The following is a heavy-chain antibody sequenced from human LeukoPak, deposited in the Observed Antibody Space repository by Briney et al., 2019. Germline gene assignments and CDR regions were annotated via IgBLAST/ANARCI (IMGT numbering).Heavy chain of an antibody. CDR3: AREGLLWFGEGNYYYYMDV. J-gene: IGHJ6*03. V-gene: IGHV4-4*07. D-gene: IGHD3-10*01. CDR1: GGSISNYY. Sequence: SETLSLTCTVSGGSISNYYWSWIRQPAGKGLEWIGRIYISGSTSGSTDYNPSLKSRVTMSVDTSRNQFSLKVNSVTAADTAVYYCAREGLLWFGEGNYYYYMDVWGKGTTVTVSS. CDR2: IYISGSTSGST.